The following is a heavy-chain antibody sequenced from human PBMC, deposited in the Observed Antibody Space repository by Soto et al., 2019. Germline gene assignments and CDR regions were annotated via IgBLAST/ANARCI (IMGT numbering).Heavy chain of an antibody. V-gene: IGHV1-8*01. J-gene: IGHJ6*03. Sequence: ASVKVSCKASGYTFTSYDINWVRQATGQGLEWMGWMNPNSGNAGYAQKFQGRVTMTRNTSISTAYMELSSLRSEDTAVYYCAVGYYGDYLYYYYYYYMDVWGKGTTVTVS. CDR1: GYTFTSYD. D-gene: IGHD4-17*01. CDR2: MNPNSGNA. CDR3: AVGYYGDYLYYYYYYYMDV.